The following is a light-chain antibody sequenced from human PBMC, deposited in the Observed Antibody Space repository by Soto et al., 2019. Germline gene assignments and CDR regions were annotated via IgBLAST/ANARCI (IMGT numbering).Light chain of an antibody. J-gene: IGKJ2*01. CDR3: QQSFRTPYA. CDR2: AAS. Sequence: DIQMTQSPSSLSASVGDRVTITCRSSENIIDYLNWYQQKPGKAPNLLIYAASSLQSGVPSRFSGSGSGTDFTLTISSLRPEDFATSFCQQSFRTPYAVGQGTKVDTK. V-gene: IGKV1-39*01. CDR1: ENIIDY.